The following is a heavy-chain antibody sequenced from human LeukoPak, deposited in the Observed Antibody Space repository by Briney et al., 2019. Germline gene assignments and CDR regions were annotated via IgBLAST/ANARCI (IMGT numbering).Heavy chain of an antibody. CDR2: INHSGST. D-gene: IGHD1-26*01. CDR1: GGSSGGYY. Sequence: PSETLSLTWAVYGGSSGGYYWSWIRQLPGRGLEWIGEINHSGSTNYNPSLKGRVTLSVDQSKNQFSLNLSSFTAADPAGYICARRPAGSSPAYDYGGQGTLVTLPS. V-gene: IGHV4-34*01. CDR3: ARRPAGSSPAYDY. J-gene: IGHJ4*02.